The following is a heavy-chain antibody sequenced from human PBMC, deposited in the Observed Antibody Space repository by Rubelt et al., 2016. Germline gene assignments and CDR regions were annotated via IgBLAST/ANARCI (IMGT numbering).Heavy chain of an antibody. CDR3: ARAGYRAGLRLTNGGHYFDY. Sequence: QDSGSGLEWVSSISSSSSYIYYADSVKGRFTISRDNAKNSLYLQMNSLRAEDTAVYYCARAGYRAGLRLTNGGHYFDYWGQGTLVTVSS. D-gene: IGHD6-25*01. J-gene: IGHJ4*02. CDR2: ISSSSSYI. V-gene: IGHV3-21*01.